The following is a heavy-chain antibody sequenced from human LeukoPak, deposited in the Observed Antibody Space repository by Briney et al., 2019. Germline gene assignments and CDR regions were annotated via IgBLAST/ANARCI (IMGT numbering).Heavy chain of an antibody. V-gene: IGHV3-23*01. CDR3: AKDSGSGTHYNLPDY. Sequence: PGGSLRLSCAASGFTFNIYAMSWVRQAPGKGLDWVAAITGGDSVTYYADSVKGRFTISRDNSKNTLYLQMYSLRAEDTALYYCAKDSGSGTHYNLPDYWGQGTLVTVSS. CDR1: GFTFNIYA. D-gene: IGHD3-10*01. CDR2: ITGGDSVT. J-gene: IGHJ4*02.